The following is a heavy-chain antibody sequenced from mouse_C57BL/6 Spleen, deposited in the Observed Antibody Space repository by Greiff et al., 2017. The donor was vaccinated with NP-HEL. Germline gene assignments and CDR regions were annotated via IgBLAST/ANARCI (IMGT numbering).Heavy chain of an antibody. Sequence: EVHLVESGGGLVKPGGSLKLSCAASGFTFSDYGMHWVRQAPEKGLEWVAYISSGSSTIYYADTVKGRFTISRDNAKNTLFLQMTSLRSEDTAMYYCARPAYYSNYGMDYWGQGTSVTVSS. J-gene: IGHJ4*01. D-gene: IGHD2-5*01. CDR1: GFTFSDYG. CDR2: ISSGSSTI. CDR3: ARPAYYSNYGMDY. V-gene: IGHV5-17*01.